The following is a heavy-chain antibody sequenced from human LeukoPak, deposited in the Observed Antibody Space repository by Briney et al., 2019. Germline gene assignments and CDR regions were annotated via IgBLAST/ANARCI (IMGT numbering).Heavy chain of an antibody. V-gene: IGHV4-59*01. Sequence: SETLSLTCTVSGGSISSYYWSWIRQPPGKGLEWIGYIYYSGSTNYNPSLKSRVTISVDTSKNQFSLKLSSVTAADTAVYYCARVVIHSGDDAFDIWGQGTMVTVSS. J-gene: IGHJ3*02. CDR2: IYYSGST. CDR3: ARVVIHSGDDAFDI. CDR1: GGSISSYY. D-gene: IGHD2-21*01.